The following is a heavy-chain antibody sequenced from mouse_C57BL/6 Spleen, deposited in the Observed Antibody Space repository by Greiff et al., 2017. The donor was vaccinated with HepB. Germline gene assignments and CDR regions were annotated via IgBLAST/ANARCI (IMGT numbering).Heavy chain of an antibody. CDR2: ISDGGSYT. V-gene: IGHV5-4*01. J-gene: IGHJ4*01. CDR3: ARGKGGYYYAMDY. CDR1: GFTFSSYA. Sequence: EVQLVESGGGLVKPGGSLKLSCAASGFTFSSYAMSWVRQTPEKRLEWVATISDGGSYTYYPDNVKGRFTISRDNAKNNLYLQMSHLKSEDTAMYYCARGKGGYYYAMDYWGQGTSVTVSS. D-gene: IGHD1-3*01.